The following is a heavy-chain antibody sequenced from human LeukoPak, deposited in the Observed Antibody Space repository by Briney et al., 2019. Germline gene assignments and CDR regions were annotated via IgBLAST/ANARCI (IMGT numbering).Heavy chain of an antibody. CDR1: EFTFSSYS. Sequence: PGRSLRLSCAASEFTFSSYSMNWVRQAPGKGLEWVSSISSSGSYIYYADSVKGRFTISRDNAKNSLYLQMSSLRAEDTAVYYCAREVGVVPGANHYYYYGMDVWGQGTTVTVSS. D-gene: IGHD4/OR15-4a*01. J-gene: IGHJ6*02. CDR3: AREVGVVPGANHYYYYGMDV. CDR2: ISSSGSYI. V-gene: IGHV3-21*01.